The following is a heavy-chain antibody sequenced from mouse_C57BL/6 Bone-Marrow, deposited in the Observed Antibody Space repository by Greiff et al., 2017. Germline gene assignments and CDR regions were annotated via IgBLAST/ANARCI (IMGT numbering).Heavy chain of an antibody. V-gene: IGHV1-75*01. D-gene: IGHD1-1*01. J-gene: IGHJ4*01. CDR3: ARYDYGSRRDYAMDY. Sequence: QVQLQQSGPELVKPGTSVKISCKASGYTFTDYYINWVKQRPGQGLEWIGWIFPGSGSTYYNEKFKGKATLTVDKSSSTAYMLLSSLTSEDSAVYFCARYDYGSRRDYAMDYWGQGTSVTVSS. CDR1: GYTFTDYY. CDR2: IFPGSGST.